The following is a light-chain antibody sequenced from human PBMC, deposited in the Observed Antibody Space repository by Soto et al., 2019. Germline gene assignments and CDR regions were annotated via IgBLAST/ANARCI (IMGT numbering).Light chain of an antibody. CDR1: SSDVGGYNY. CDR3: SSYTSSSTYV. V-gene: IGLV2-14*01. J-gene: IGLJ1*01. Sequence: QSARSQTASVSWSPGQVITISCTGTSSDVGGYNYVSWYQQHPGKAPKLMIYEVSNRPSGVSNRFSGSKSGNTASLTISGLQAEDQADHYCSSYTSSSTYVFGTGTKVTVL. CDR2: EVS.